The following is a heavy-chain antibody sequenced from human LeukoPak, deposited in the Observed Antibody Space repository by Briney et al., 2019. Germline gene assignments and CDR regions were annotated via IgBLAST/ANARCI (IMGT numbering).Heavy chain of an antibody. D-gene: IGHD1-1*01. V-gene: IGHV3-74*01. Sequence: GGSLRLSCAASGITFSNYWMHWVRQAPGKGLVWVSRINTDGSSTNYADSVKGRFTISRDNAKNTLYLQMNSLRAEDTAVYHCAGWNALDIWGQGTMVTVSS. CDR2: INTDGSST. CDR1: GITFSNYW. CDR3: AGWNALDI. J-gene: IGHJ3*02.